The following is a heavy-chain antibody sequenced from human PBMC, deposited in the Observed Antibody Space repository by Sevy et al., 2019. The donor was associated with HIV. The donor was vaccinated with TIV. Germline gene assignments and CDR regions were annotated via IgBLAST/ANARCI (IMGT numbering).Heavy chain of an antibody. CDR1: GFTFSSYA. D-gene: IGHD3-22*01. Sequence: GGSLRLSCAASGFTFSSYAMNWVRQAPGKGLEWVSSIFGDGDITYYEDSVKGRFTISREKSKNMLYLQMHSLRAEATDVYDCAGGRYDSSGSFDAFYIWGQGTMVTVS. CDR3: AGGRYDSSGSFDAFYI. V-gene: IGHV3-23*01. J-gene: IGHJ3*02. CDR2: IFGDGDIT.